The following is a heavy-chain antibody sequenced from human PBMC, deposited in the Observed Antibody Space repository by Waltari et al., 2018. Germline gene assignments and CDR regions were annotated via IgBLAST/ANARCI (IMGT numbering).Heavy chain of an antibody. CDR2: IIPIFGTA. D-gene: IGHD3-9*01. Sequence: QVQLVQSGAEVKKPGSSVKVSCKASGGTFSSYAISWVRQAPGQGLEWMGGIIPIFGTANYAQKCQGRVTITTDESTSTAYMELSSLRSEDTAVYYCARTHLRILTGPPQLDYWGQGTLVTVSS. CDR1: GGTFSSYA. CDR3: ARTHLRILTGPPQLDY. V-gene: IGHV1-69*05. J-gene: IGHJ4*02.